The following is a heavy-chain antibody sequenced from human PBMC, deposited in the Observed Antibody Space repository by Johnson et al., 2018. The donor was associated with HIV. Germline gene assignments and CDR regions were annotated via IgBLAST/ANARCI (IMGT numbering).Heavy chain of an antibody. CDR3: AKDGEESGYVPGAFDI. D-gene: IGHD5-12*01. Sequence: EVQLVESGGGLVQPGGSLRLSCAASGFTFSSYWMSWVRQAPGKGLEWVANIKQDGSEKYYADSVKGRFNISRDNSKNTLYLQMNSLRAEDTAVYYCAKDGEESGYVPGAFDIWGQGTMVTVSS. J-gene: IGHJ3*02. CDR2: IKQDGSEK. V-gene: IGHV3-7*03. CDR1: GFTFSSYW.